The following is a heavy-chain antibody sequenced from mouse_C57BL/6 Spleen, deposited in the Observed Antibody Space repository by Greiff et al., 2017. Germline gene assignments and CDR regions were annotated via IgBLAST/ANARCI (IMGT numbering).Heavy chain of an antibody. CDR3: ARGVDTTVVADWYFDV. D-gene: IGHD1-1*01. J-gene: IGHJ1*03. CDR2: INPNNGGT. Sequence: VHVKQSGPELVKPGASVKIPCKASGYTFTDYNMDWVKQSHGKSLEWIGDINPNNGGTLYNQKFKGKATLTVDKSSRTAYMELRSRTSEDTAVYYCARGVDTTVVADWYFDVWGTGTTVTVSS. V-gene: IGHV1-18*01. CDR1: GYTFTDYN.